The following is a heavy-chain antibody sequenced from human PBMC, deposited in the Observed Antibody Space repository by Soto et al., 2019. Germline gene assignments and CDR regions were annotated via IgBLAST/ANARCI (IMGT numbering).Heavy chain of an antibody. D-gene: IGHD5-12*01. J-gene: IGHJ4*02. V-gene: IGHV4-30-2*01. CDR3: AGGPGVARNY. CDR2: IYHSGST. Sequence: SETLSLTCAVFGGSISSGSYSWSWIRQPPGKGLEWIGYIYHSGSTYYNPSLKSRVTISVDRSKNQFSLKLSSVTAADTAVYYCAGGPGVARNYWGQGTLVTVS. CDR1: GGSISSGSYS.